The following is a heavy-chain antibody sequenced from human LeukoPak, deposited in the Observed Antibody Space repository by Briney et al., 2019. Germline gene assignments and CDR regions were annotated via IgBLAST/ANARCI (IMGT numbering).Heavy chain of an antibody. J-gene: IGHJ4*02. D-gene: IGHD6-13*01. CDR3: ARSGSSWYGHPFDY. Sequence: ASVKVSCKASGYTFTSYDINWVRQATGQGLELMGWMNPNSGNTGYAQKFQGRVTMTRNTSISTAYMELSSLRSEDTAVDYCARSGSSWYGHPFDYWGQGTLVTVSS. CDR2: MNPNSGNT. CDR1: GYTFTSYD. V-gene: IGHV1-8*01.